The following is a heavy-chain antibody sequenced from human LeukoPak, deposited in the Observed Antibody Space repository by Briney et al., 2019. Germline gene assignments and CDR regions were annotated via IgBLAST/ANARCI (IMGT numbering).Heavy chain of an antibody. CDR2: ILYDGSNK. Sequence: PGRSLRLSCAASGFTFSSYAMHWVRQAPGKGLEWVAIILYDGSNKYYADSVKGRFTISRDNSKNTLFLQMNSLRAEDTAVYYCARGDYSVVVTIDYWGQGTLVTVSS. CDR1: GFTFSSYA. D-gene: IGHD2-21*02. V-gene: IGHV3-30-3*01. CDR3: ARGDYSVVVTIDY. J-gene: IGHJ4*02.